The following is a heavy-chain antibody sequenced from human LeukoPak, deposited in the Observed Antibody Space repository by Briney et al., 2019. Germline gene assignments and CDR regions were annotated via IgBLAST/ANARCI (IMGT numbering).Heavy chain of an antibody. CDR3: ARAGVNSSSWYFMGYYYYYGMDV. CDR1: GGTFSSYA. D-gene: IGHD6-13*01. CDR2: IIPIFGTA. Sequence: SVKVSCKASGGTFSSYAISWVRQAPGQGLEWMGGIIPIFGTANYAQKFQGRVTITADKSTSTAYMELSSLRSEDTAVYYCARAGVNSSSWYFMGYYYYYGMDVWGKGTTVTVSS. J-gene: IGHJ6*04. V-gene: IGHV1-69*06.